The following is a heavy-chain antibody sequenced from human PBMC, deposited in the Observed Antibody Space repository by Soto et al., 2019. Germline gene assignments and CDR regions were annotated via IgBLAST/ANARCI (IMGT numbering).Heavy chain of an antibody. Sequence: EVQLLESGGGLVQPGGSLRLSCAASGFTFSNYAMSWVRQAPGKGLEWVSAISGSGGSTYYPDSVKGRFTISSDNSKSTLYLQMNSLRAEDTAVYYCAMSDGDYFCAYWGQGTLVTVSS. CDR3: AMSDGDYFCAY. V-gene: IGHV3-23*01. D-gene: IGHD2-21*02. CDR1: GFTFSNYA. CDR2: ISGSGGST. J-gene: IGHJ4*02.